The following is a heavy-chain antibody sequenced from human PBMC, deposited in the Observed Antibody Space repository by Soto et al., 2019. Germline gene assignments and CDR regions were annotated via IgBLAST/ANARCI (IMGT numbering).Heavy chain of an antibody. J-gene: IGHJ4*02. V-gene: IGHV5-10-1*01. CDR3: ARLNSDSSGYYDY. CDR1: GYSFAGYW. Sequence: GESLKISCKGSGYSFAGYWITWVRQKPGKGLEWMGRIDPSDSQTYYSPSFRGHVTISATKSITTVFLQWSSLRASDTAMYYCARLNSDSSGYYDYWGQGTLVTVYS. D-gene: IGHD3-22*01. CDR2: IDPSDSQT.